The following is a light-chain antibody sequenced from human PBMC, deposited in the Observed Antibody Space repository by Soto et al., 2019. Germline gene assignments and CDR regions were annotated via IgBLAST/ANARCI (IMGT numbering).Light chain of an antibody. Sequence: QSVLTQPPSASGTPGQRVTISCSGSNSNVGSNTVHWYQHLPGTAPKLLIYGNNQRPSGVPDRFSVSKSGASASLAITGLRAEDEGDYFCQSYGTSLSGLYVFGTGTKVTVL. V-gene: IGLV1-44*01. CDR1: NSNVGSNT. CDR2: GNN. J-gene: IGLJ1*01. CDR3: QSYGTSLSGLYV.